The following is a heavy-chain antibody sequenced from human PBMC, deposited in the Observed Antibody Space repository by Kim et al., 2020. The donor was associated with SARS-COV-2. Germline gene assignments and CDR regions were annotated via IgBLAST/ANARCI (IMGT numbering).Heavy chain of an antibody. D-gene: IGHD3-22*01. CDR2: IYYSGST. CDR1: GGSISSGGYY. Sequence: SETLSLTCTDSGGSISSGGYYWSWIRQHPGKGLEWIGYIYYSGSTYYNPSLKSRVTISVDTSKNQFSLKLSSVTAADTAVYYCARENYYDSSGYGPGIFDYWGQGTLVTVSS. V-gene: IGHV4-31*03. CDR3: ARENYYDSSGYGPGIFDY. J-gene: IGHJ4*02.